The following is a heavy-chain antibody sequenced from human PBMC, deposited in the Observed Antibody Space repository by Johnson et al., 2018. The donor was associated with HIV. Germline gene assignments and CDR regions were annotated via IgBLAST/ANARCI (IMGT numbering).Heavy chain of an antibody. J-gene: IGHJ3*02. CDR2: IAYDGNNK. Sequence: QVQLVESGGGVVQPGRSLRLSCAASGFTFSMYSMHWVRQAPGKGLEWVALIAYDGNNKYYADSVKGRVTISRANSKNTLYLQMNSLRAEGTAMYYCAKDKLRRTRGSDAFDIWGQGTRVTVSS. D-gene: IGHD2-15*01. CDR3: AKDKLRRTRGSDAFDI. CDR1: GFTFSMYS. V-gene: IGHV3-30*18.